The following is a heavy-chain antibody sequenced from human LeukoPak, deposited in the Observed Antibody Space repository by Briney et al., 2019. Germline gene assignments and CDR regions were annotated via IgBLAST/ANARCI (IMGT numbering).Heavy chain of an antibody. CDR2: ISGSGDTT. CDR3: AKESHDFDY. J-gene: IGHJ4*02. Sequence: GGSLRLSCAASGLTFSRYAMTWVRQAPGKGLEWVSVISGSGDTTYYADSVKGRFTISRDNSKDTLYLQMNSLRADDTAVYYCAKESHDFDYWGQGTLVTVST. CDR1: GLTFSRYA. V-gene: IGHV3-23*01.